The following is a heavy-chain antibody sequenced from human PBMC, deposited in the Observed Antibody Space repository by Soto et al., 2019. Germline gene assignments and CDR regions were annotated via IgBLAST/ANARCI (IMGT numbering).Heavy chain of an antibody. CDR2: IIPLFGTA. J-gene: IGHJ4*02. D-gene: IGHD6-19*01. CDR3: ARPKGSYSSGYYYFDY. V-gene: IGHV1-69*13. CDR1: GGTFSTYA. Sequence: GASVKVSCKTSGGTFSTYAIYWVRQAPGQGLEWMGAIIPLFGTADYAQKFQGRVTITAGESTSTAYMELSSLRSEDTAVYYCARPKGSYSSGYYYFDYWGQGTLVTVSS.